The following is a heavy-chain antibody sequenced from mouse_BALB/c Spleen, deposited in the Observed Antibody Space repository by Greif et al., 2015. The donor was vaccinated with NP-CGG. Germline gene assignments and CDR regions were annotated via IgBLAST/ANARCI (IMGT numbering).Heavy chain of an antibody. J-gene: IGHJ3*01. D-gene: IGHD1-1*01. Sequence: EVQGVESGGGLVKPGGSLKLSCAASGFTFSSYAMSWVRQTPEKRLEWVASISSGGSTYYPDSVKGRFTISRDNARNILYLQMSSLRSEDTAMYYCARDGSPFAYWGQGTLVTVSA. CDR3: ARDGSPFAY. CDR1: GFTFSSYA. V-gene: IGHV5-6-5*01. CDR2: ISSGGST.